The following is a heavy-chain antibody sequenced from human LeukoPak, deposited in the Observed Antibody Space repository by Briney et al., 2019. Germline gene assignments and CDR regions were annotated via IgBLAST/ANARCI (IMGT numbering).Heavy chain of an antibody. J-gene: IGHJ6*02. CDR2: ISYDGSNK. D-gene: IGHD6-13*01. CDR1: GFTLRSYT. CDR3: ARDPQPSSSSWYLGGYYYYYGMDV. V-gene: IGHV3-30*03. Sequence: PGGSLRLSCAASGFTLRSYTMNWVRQAPGKGLEWVAVISYDGSNKYYADSVKGRFTISRDNSKNTLYLQMNSLRAEDTAVYYCARDPQPSSSSWYLGGYYYYYGMDVWGQGTTVTVSS.